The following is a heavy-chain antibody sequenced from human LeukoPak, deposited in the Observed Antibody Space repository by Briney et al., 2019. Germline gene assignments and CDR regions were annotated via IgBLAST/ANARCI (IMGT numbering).Heavy chain of an antibody. J-gene: IGHJ5*02. V-gene: IGHV4-4*02. Sequence: PSETLSLTCTVSGDSITSTNWWTWVRQPPGKGLEWIGEIYHTGSTNYNPSLQSRVTISVDKSRNQFSLRLNSVTAADTAMYFCASDQLRSSWGQGTLVTVSS. CDR2: IYHTGST. CDR1: GDSITSTNW. CDR3: ASDQLRSS.